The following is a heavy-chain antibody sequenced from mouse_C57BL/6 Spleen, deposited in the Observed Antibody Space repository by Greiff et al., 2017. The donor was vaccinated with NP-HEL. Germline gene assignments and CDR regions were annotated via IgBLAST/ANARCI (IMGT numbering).Heavy chain of an antibody. D-gene: IGHD1-1*01. CDR1: GFSLTSYG. Sequence: VQGVESGPGLVQPSQSLSITCTVSGFSLTSYGVHWVRQSPGKGLEWLGVIWSGGSTDYNAAFISRLSISKDNSKSQVFFKMNSLQADDTAIYYCAGNYYGSSYAMDYWGQGTSVTVSS. CDR2: IWSGGST. V-gene: IGHV2-2*01. J-gene: IGHJ4*01. CDR3: AGNYYGSSYAMDY.